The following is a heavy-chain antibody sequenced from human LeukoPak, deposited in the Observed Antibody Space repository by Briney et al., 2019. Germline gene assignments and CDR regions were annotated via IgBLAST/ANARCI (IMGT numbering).Heavy chain of an antibody. J-gene: IGHJ4*02. CDR3: AREERGANLHGDWYFDY. D-gene: IGHD2-21*02. V-gene: IGHV3-53*01. CDR2: IYSGGDST. CDR1: GLTVSSNY. Sequence: PGGSLRLSCAASGLTVSSNYMSWVRQAPGRGLEWVSVIYSGGDSTYYADSVKGRFTISRDSSKNTLYLQMNSLRAEDTAVYYCAREERGANLHGDWYFDYWGQGTLVTVSS.